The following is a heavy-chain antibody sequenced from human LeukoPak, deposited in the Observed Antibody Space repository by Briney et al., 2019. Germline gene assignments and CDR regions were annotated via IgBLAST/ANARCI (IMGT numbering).Heavy chain of an antibody. D-gene: IGHD6-19*01. V-gene: IGHV3-11*06. J-gene: IGHJ5*02. CDR1: GFTFSDHY. CDR2: ISFSSHT. Sequence: GGSLRLSCAASGFTFSDHYMSWIRQAPGKGLEGISYISFSSHTNYADSVKGRFTISRDDARNSLFLQMNSLRAEDTAVYYCAREHSSVSSESKGYDLWGQGTLVTVSS. CDR3: AREHSSVSSESKGYDL.